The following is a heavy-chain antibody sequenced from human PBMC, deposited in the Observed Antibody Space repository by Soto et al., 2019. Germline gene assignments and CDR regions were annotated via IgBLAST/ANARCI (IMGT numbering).Heavy chain of an antibody. CDR2: IDPNTGDT. Sequence: ASVKVSCKASGYTFIDHYLHWVRQAPGQGLEWMGWIDPNTGDTNYAQKFKGRVTMTRDTSVKTAYMELSRLRSDDRAVYYCASDTRFLEWSFDNWGQGTLVTVSS. J-gene: IGHJ4*02. V-gene: IGHV1-2*02. D-gene: IGHD3-3*01. CDR3: ASDTRFLEWSFDN. CDR1: GYTFIDHY.